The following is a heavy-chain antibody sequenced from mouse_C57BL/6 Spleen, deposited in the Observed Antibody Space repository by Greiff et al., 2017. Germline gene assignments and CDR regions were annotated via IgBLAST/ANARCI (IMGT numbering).Heavy chain of an antibody. CDR2: IYPGDGDT. J-gene: IGHJ3*01. Sequence: VQLQQSGPELVKPGASVKISCKASGYAFSSSWMNWVKQRPGKGLEWIGRIYPGDGDTYYNGKFKGKATLTADTSSSTAYMQISSLTSEASAVYFCAREGGYSFAYWGQGTLVTVSA. D-gene: IGHD2-3*01. V-gene: IGHV1-82*01. CDR3: AREGGYSFAY. CDR1: GYAFSSSW.